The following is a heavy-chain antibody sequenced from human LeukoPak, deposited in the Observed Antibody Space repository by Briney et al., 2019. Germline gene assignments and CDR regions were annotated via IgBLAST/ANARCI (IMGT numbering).Heavy chain of an antibody. Sequence: GGSLRLSCAASGFTFSRYWMSWVRQAPGKGLEWVASINQDGSEKYYVDSVKGRFTISRDNAKNSLYLQVNSLRAEDTAVYYCARALVVVAACWFDPWSQGTLVTVSS. V-gene: IGHV3-7*05. CDR2: INQDGSEK. CDR1: GFTFSRYW. D-gene: IGHD2-15*01. J-gene: IGHJ5*02. CDR3: ARALVVVAACWFDP.